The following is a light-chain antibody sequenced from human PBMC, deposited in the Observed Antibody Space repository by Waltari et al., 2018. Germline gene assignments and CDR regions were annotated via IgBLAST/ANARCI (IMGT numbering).Light chain of an antibody. Sequence: EIGLTQSPGTLSLSPGERATLSGRASQSVSRALAWYQQKPGQAPRLRIYAASTRATGVPDRFIGSWSGTDFSLTISRLDPEDFAVYYCQHYVNLPVTFGQGTKVEI. CDR2: AAS. J-gene: IGKJ1*01. CDR1: QSVSRA. V-gene: IGKV3-20*01. CDR3: QHYVNLPVT.